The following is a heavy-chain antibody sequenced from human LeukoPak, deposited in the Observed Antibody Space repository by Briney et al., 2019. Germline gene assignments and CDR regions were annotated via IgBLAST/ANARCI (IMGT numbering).Heavy chain of an antibody. D-gene: IGHD6-19*01. Sequence: GGSLRLSCAASGFSFNNAWMNWVRQAPGKGLEWVSSISSSSSYIYYADSVKGRFTISGDNAKNSLYLQMNSLRAEDTAVYYCARANSSGWYWGQGTLVTVSS. V-gene: IGHV3-21*01. CDR3: ARANSSGWY. CDR2: ISSSSSYI. J-gene: IGHJ4*02. CDR1: GFSFNNAW.